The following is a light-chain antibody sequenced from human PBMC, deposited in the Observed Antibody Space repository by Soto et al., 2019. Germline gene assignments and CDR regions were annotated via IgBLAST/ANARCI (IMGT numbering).Light chain of an antibody. V-gene: IGKV1-9*01. CDR3: QQLDSDPIT. Sequence: DIPLTQSPSFLSASVVVRVTITFRASQVMSNYLAWYQQKAGKAPNLLINAAATLQSGIPSRFSGSGSGTESTLTISSLLPEDLATSYCQQLDSDPITYGKVTRLEIK. J-gene: IGKJ5*01. CDR1: QVMSNY. CDR2: AAA.